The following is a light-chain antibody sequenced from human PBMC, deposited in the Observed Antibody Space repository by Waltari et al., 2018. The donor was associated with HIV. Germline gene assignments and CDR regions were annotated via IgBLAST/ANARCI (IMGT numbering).Light chain of an antibody. Sequence: YVLTQHPPVSVAPGRAARISGGGNNIEDKPVPGYQQKPGQAPVLVIYYNDDRPSGIPERFSGSNSQNTATLTISRVEAGDEADYYCQVWDDIIGPYVVFGGGTKLTVL. CDR1: NIEDKP. CDR2: YND. V-gene: IGLV3-21*04. CDR3: QVWDDIIGPYVV. J-gene: IGLJ3*02.